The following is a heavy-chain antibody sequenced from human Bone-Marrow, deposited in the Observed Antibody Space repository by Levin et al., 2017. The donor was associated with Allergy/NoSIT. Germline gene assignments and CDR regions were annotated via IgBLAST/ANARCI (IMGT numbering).Heavy chain of an antibody. D-gene: IGHD1-26*01. J-gene: IGHJ6*02. CDR2: IYSGGST. CDR3: ARENDGVGAPYYYGMDV. CDR1: GFTVSSNY. V-gene: IGHV3-53*01. Sequence: GGSLRLSCAASGFTVSSNYMSWVRQAPGKGLEWVSVIYSGGSTYYADSVKGRFTISRDNSKNTLYLQMNSLRAEDTAVYYCARENDGVGAPYYYGMDVWGQGTTVTVSS.